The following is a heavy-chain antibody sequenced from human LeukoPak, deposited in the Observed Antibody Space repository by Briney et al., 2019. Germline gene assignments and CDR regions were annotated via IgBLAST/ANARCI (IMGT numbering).Heavy chain of an antibody. J-gene: IGHJ4*02. D-gene: IGHD3-22*01. V-gene: IGHV3-72*01. CDR1: GFTFSDHY. CDR2: TRSIANYYTT. CDR3: ARGRGANYYDSSGLDY. Sequence: GGSLRLSCAASGFTFSDHYMDWVRQAPGKGLEWVARTRSIANYYTTEYAASVKVRFAISRDDSKNSLYLQMNSLKTEDTAVYYCARGRGANYYDSSGLDYWGQGTLVTVSS.